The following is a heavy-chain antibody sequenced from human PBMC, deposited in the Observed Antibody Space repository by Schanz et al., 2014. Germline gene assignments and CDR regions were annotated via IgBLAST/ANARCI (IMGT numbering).Heavy chain of an antibody. CDR3: ARGGYSSGWYDRDIAHFDY. CDR2: ISGYTGDT. J-gene: IGHJ4*02. Sequence: QVQLVQSGAEVKKPGASVTVSCKASGYDFHIYAYSWVRQAPGQGPEWIGWISGYTGDTKYAQKFQHRVNMTTDTSTSTAYMELRSLRSDDTAVYYCARGGYSSGWYDRDIAHFDYWGQGTLVTVSS. V-gene: IGHV1-18*01. CDR1: GYDFHIYA. D-gene: IGHD6-19*01.